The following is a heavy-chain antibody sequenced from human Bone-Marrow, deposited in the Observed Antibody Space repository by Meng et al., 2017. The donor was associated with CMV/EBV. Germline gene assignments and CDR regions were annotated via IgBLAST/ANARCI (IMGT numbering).Heavy chain of an antibody. CDR3: ARDNYDFWSGYFPYYYYGMDV. Sequence: GESLKISCAASGFTFSSYSMNWVRQAPGKGLEWVSSISSSSSYIYYADSVKGRFTISRDNAKNSLYLQMNSLRAEDTAVYYCARDNYDFWSGYFPYYYYGMDVCGQRTTVTVSS. D-gene: IGHD3-3*01. V-gene: IGHV3-21*01. CDR1: GFTFSSYS. CDR2: ISSSSSYI. J-gene: IGHJ6*02.